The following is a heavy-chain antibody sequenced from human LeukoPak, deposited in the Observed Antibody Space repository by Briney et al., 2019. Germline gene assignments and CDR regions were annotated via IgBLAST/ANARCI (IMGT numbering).Heavy chain of an antibody. J-gene: IGHJ6*03. Sequence: GGSLRLSCAASGFTFSSYGMNWVRQAPGKGLEWVSYISSTSRTIYDADSVKGRFTISRDNAKNSLYLQMNSLRDEDTAVYYCARDPLQWLQNNYYYYYMDVWGKGTTVTVSS. CDR3: ARDPLQWLQNNYYYYYMDV. D-gene: IGHD5-24*01. CDR1: GFTFSSYG. V-gene: IGHV3-48*02. CDR2: ISSTSRTI.